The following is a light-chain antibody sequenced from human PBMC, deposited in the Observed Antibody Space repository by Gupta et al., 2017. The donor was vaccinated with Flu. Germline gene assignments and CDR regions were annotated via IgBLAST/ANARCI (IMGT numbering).Light chain of an antibody. CDR1: QGISSY. V-gene: IGKV1-8*01. Sequence: AIRMTQSPSSFSASTGDRVTITCRASQGISSYLAWYQQKPGKAPKLLIYAASTLQSGVPSRFSGSGSGTDFTLTISCLQSEDFATYYCKQYYSYPPVFGGGTKVEIK. J-gene: IGKJ4*01. CDR2: AAS. CDR3: KQYYSYPPV.